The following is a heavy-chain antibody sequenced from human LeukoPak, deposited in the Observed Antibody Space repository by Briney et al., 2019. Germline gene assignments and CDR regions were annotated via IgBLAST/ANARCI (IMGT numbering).Heavy chain of an antibody. CDR1: GYRFSSYW. CDR2: IYPGDSET. J-gene: IGHJ4*02. V-gene: IGHV5-51*01. Sequence: GASLKISCKGSGYRFSSYWIGWVRQMPGKGLEWMGIIYPGDSETRYSPSFQGQVTISADKSISTAYLQWSSLKASDTAMYYCVRALGYCSSGSCHYYDYWGQGTLVTVSS. CDR3: VRALGYCSSGSCHYYDY. D-gene: IGHD2-15*01.